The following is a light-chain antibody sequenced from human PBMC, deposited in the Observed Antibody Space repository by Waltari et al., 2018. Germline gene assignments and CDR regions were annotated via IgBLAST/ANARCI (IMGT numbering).Light chain of an antibody. J-gene: IGLJ3*02. CDR1: SSAVSGYHY. V-gene: IGLV2-11*01. CDR3: CSVQGSHWV. Sequence: QSALTQPRSVSGSPGQSVTLSCTGTSSAVSGYHYVSWYQQLSGQVPKLIIYDVSKGASGVPDRFSGSTSGDTASLTISGRQADEEADYYFCSVQGSHWVFGGGTRVTVL. CDR2: DVS.